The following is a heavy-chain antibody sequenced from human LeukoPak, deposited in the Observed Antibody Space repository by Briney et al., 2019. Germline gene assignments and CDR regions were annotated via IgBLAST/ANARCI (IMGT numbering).Heavy chain of an antibody. CDR3: AKDQLYYYDSSGYRDDAFDI. J-gene: IGHJ3*02. CDR1: GFTFSNYA. Sequence: GGSLRLSCAASGFTFSNYAMNWVRQAPGKGLEWVSSIRGSGANTYYADSVKGRFTVSRDNSKNTLYLQMNSLRAEDTAVYYCAKDQLYYYDSSGYRDDAFDIWGQGTMVTVSS. V-gene: IGHV3-23*01. CDR2: IRGSGANT. D-gene: IGHD3-22*01.